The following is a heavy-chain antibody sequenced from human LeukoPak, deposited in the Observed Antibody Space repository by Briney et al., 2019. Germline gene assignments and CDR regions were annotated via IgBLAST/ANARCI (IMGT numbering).Heavy chain of an antibody. CDR1: GASISSSGYY. Sequence: SETLSLTCTVSGASISSSGYYWGWIRQPPGKGLEWLGSIYYSGSTYYNPSLKSRVTILVDRSKNQFSLKLSSVTAADTAVYYCARSGDYSNYEGYWGQGTLVTVSS. CDR2: IYYSGST. CDR3: ARSGDYSNYEGY. D-gene: IGHD4-11*01. J-gene: IGHJ4*02. V-gene: IGHV4-39*07.